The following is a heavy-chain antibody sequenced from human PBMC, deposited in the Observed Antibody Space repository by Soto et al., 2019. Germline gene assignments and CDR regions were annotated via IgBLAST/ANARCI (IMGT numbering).Heavy chain of an antibody. D-gene: IGHD3-3*01. CDR1: GFTFSSYA. J-gene: IGHJ4*02. CDR2: LSGSGGST. Sequence: EVQLLESGGGLVQPGGSLRLSCAASGFTFSSYAMSWVRQAPGKGLGWVSALSGSGGSTYYADSVKGRFTISRDNSKNTLYLQMNSLRAEDTAVYYCAGSGGFLEWLLSYFDYWGQGTLVTVSS. CDR3: AGSGGFLEWLLSYFDY. V-gene: IGHV3-23*01.